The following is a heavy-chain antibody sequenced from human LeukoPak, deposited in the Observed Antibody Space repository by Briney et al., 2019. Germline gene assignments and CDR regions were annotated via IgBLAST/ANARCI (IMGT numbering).Heavy chain of an antibody. CDR3: ARVRGGLVVPAAILNY. Sequence: GASVKVSCKASGYTFTGYYMHWVRQAPGQGPEWMGWINPNSGGTNYAQKFQGRVTMTRDTSISTTYMELSRLRSDDTAVYYCARVRGGLVVPAAILNYWGQGTLVTVSS. CDR2: INPNSGGT. D-gene: IGHD2-2*02. V-gene: IGHV1-2*02. J-gene: IGHJ4*02. CDR1: GYTFTGYY.